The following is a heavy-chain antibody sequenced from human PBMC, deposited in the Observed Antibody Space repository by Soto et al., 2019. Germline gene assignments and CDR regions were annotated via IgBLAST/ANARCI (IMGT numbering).Heavy chain of an antibody. J-gene: IGHJ6*02. CDR3: ARVNSMRRKWSGSYYNRFGYYGMYV. CDR1: GYTFTSYG. Sequence: GASVKVSCKASGYTFTSYGISWVRQAPGQGLEWMGWISAYNGNTNYAQKLQGRVTMTTDTSTSTAYMELRSLRSDDTAVYYCARVNSMRRKWSGSYYNRFGYYGMYVWGQGTTVTVSS. CDR2: ISAYNGNT. D-gene: IGHD3-10*01. V-gene: IGHV1-18*01.